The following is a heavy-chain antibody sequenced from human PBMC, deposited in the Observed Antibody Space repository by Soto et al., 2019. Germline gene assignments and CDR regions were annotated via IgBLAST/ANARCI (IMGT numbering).Heavy chain of an antibody. CDR3: ARGPDYYYDSSGYFDY. CDR1: GFTFSSYA. Sequence: QVQLVESGGGVVQPGRSLRLSCAASGFTFSSYAMHWVRQAPGKGLEWVAVISYDGNNKYYAFSLKGRFTITRDNSKNTLYRQMNSLRAEDTAVYYCARGPDYYYDSSGYFDYWGQGTLDTVSS. V-gene: IGHV3-30-3*01. J-gene: IGHJ4*02. CDR2: ISYDGNNK. D-gene: IGHD3-22*01.